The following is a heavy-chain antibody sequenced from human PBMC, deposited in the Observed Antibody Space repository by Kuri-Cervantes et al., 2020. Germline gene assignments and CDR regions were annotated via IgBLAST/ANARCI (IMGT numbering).Heavy chain of an antibody. Sequence: GESLKISCAAAVFNCIRQAPGKGLEWVANINQDGTEKDYVDSVKGRFTISRDNAKNSLYLQMNSLRAEDTAVYYCARDGGGDYGDLWGQGTLVTVSS. CDR1: VFNCI. D-gene: IGHD3-16*01. CDR3: ARDGGGDYGDL. J-gene: IGHJ4*02. V-gene: IGHV3-7*04. CDR2: INQDGTEK.